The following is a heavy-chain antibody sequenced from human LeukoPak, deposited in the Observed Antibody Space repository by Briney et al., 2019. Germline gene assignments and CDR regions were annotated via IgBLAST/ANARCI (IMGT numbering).Heavy chain of an antibody. D-gene: IGHD6-19*01. CDR1: GFTFSSYW. V-gene: IGHV3-7*01. CDR3: ARDLDSSGDYFDY. Sequence: PGGSLRLSCAASGFTFSSYWMSWVRQAPGKGLEWVANIKQDGSEKYYVDSVKGRFTISRDNAKNSMYLQMNSLRADDTAVYYCARDLDSSGDYFDYWGQGTLVTVSS. CDR2: IKQDGSEK. J-gene: IGHJ4*02.